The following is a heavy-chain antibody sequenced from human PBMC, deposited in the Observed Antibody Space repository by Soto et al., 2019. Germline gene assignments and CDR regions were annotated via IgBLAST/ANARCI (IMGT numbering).Heavy chain of an antibody. CDR1: GDSVSSNIAS. CDR3: GRSGPGGYIDY. Sequence: SQTLSLTCAISGDSVSSNIASWNCIRQSPSRGLEWVGRTYYRTKWYNHYAVSVKSRITASPDTSKNQFSLQLSSVTPEDTAVYYCGRSGPGGYIDYWGQGTLVTVSS. D-gene: IGHD3-22*01. CDR2: TYYRTKWYN. J-gene: IGHJ4*02. V-gene: IGHV6-1*01.